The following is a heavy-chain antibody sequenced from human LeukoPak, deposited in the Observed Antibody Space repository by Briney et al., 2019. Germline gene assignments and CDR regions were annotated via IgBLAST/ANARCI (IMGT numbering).Heavy chain of an antibody. CDR2: ISYDGSNK. CDR3: AKWDGRLRGGFGY. D-gene: IGHD3-16*01. V-gene: IGHV3-30*04. CDR1: GFTFSSYA. J-gene: IGHJ4*02. Sequence: GGSXRXSCXXSGFTFSSYAMHWVRQAPGKGLEXGAVISYDGSNKYYADSVKGRFTISRDNSKNTLYLQMNSLRAEDTAVYYCAKWDGRLRGGFGYWGQGTLVTVSS.